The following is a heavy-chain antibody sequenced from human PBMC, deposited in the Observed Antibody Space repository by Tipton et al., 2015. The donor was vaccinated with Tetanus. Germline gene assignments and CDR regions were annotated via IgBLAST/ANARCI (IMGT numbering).Heavy chain of an antibody. CDR1: GGSIRSGDHQ. J-gene: IGHJ4*02. D-gene: IGHD3-3*01. CDR2: ISPSGRS. V-gene: IGHV4-61*08. Sequence: TLSLTCTVSGGSIRSGDHQWNWTRQPPGKGLEWLAYISPSGRSNSNYSLKSRITVSQDKSKNQFSLKLTSVTAADTAVYYCARANYDFPNKGPFDFWGQGILVLVSS. CDR3: ARANYDFPNKGPFDF.